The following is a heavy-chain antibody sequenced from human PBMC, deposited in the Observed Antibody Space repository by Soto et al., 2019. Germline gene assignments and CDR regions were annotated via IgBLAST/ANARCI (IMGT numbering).Heavy chain of an antibody. V-gene: IGHV3-7*03. Sequence: VGSLRLSCEVSGFVFSMYSMSWVRQTPGKGLEWVAKIPQEGVDGHYADSVKGRFTISRDNGKNSLYLQMNNLRAEDTAVYYCARDHLILPAHDFFYGSDVWGRGATVTVSS. CDR3: ARDHLILPAHDFFYGSDV. D-gene: IGHD2-21*02. J-gene: IGHJ6*02. CDR2: IPQEGVDG. CDR1: GFVFSMYS.